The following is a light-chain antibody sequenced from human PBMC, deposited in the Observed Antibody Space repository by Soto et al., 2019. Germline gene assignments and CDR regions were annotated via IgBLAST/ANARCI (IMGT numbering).Light chain of an antibody. J-gene: IGKJ1*01. CDR2: GAS. Sequence: EIGVTQYPSTLSVSPGERATLSCRASQSVSSNLAWYQQKPGQAPRLLIYGASTRATGIPARFSGSGSGTEFTLTISGLQSEDFAVYYCQHYNNWTPWTFGQGTKVDNK. CDR1: QSVSSN. CDR3: QHYNNWTPWT. V-gene: IGKV3-15*01.